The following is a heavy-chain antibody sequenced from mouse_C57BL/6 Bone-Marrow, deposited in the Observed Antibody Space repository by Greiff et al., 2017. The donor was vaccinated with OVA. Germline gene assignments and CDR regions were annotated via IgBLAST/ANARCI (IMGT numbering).Heavy chain of an antibody. D-gene: IGHD1-1*01. J-gene: IGHJ2*01. Sequence: QVQLQQPGAELVSPGSSVKLSCKASGYTFTSYWMDWVKQRPGQGLEWIGNIYPSDSETHYNQKFKDKATLTVDKSSSTAYMQLSSLTSEDSAVYYCARGITTVVARGDYWGQGTTLTVSS. CDR2: IYPSDSET. CDR1: GYTFTSYW. V-gene: IGHV1-61*01. CDR3: ARGITTVVARGDY.